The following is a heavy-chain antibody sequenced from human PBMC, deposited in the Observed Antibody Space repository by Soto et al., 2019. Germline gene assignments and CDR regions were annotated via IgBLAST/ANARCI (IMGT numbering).Heavy chain of an antibody. Sequence: GGSLRLSCEASGFTFSSYAMSWVRQAPGKGLEWVSGISGSAGSTHYADSVKGRFTISRDNSKNTLYVQMNSLRAEDTAVYYGAKLSSGWHKLDYWGQGTLVTLST. CDR1: GFTFSSYA. V-gene: IGHV3-23*01. J-gene: IGHJ4*02. CDR2: ISGSAGST. D-gene: IGHD6-19*01. CDR3: AKLSSGWHKLDY.